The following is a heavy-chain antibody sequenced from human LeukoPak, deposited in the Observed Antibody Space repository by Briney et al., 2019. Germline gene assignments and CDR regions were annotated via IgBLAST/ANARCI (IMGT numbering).Heavy chain of an antibody. D-gene: IGHD3-10*01. CDR1: GFTFSSYW. J-gene: IGHJ6*03. V-gene: IGHV3-7*01. CDR3: ARDMRRVAGSSGYYYYYYMDV. Sequence: GGSLRLFCAASGFTFSSYWMSWVRQAPGKGLEWVANIKQDGSEKYYVDSVKGRFTTSRDNAKNSLYLQMNSLRAEDAAVYYCARDMRRVAGSSGYYYYYYMDVWGKGTTVTVSS. CDR2: IKQDGSEK.